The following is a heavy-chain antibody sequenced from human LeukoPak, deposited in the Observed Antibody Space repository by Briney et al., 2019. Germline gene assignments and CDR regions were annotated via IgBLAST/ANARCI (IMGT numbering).Heavy chain of an antibody. CDR3: ARDGTAAGLYFDL. V-gene: IGHV3-7*01. Sequence: GGSLRLSCAVSGFTFTDYWMNWVRQAPGKGLEWVASIRQDGSEKTYVDSVKGRFTISRDNTKNSLSLQVNSLRVEDTPVYYCARDGTAAGLYFDLWGQGTLVTVAS. J-gene: IGHJ4*01. CDR1: GFTFTDYW. D-gene: IGHD6-13*01. CDR2: IRQDGSEK.